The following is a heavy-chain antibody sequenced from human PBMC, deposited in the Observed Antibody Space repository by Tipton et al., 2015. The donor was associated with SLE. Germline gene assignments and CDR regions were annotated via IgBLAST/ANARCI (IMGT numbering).Heavy chain of an antibody. CDR1: GGSISSHY. J-gene: IGHJ4*02. V-gene: IGHV4-59*11. Sequence: TLSLTCTVSGGSISSHYWSWIRQPPGKGLEWIGYIYYSGSTNYNPSLKSRVTISVDTSKNPFSLKLSSVTAADTAVYYCARERPADYWGQGTLVTVSS. CDR2: IYYSGST. CDR3: ARERPADY.